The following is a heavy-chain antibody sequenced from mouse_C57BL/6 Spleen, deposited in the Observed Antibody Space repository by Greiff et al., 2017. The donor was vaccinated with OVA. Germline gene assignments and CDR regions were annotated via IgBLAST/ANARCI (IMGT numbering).Heavy chain of an antibody. CDR1: GYSITSGYY. J-gene: IGHJ4*01. CDR3: ARGGDLRRAMDY. CDR2: ISYDGSN. V-gene: IGHV3-6*01. D-gene: IGHD2-12*01. Sequence: EVQVVESGPGLVKPSQSLSLTCSVTGYSITSGYYWNWIRQFPGNKLEWMGYISYDGSNNYNPSLKNRISITRDTSKNQFFLKLNSVTTEDTATYYCARGGDLRRAMDYWGQGTSVTVSS.